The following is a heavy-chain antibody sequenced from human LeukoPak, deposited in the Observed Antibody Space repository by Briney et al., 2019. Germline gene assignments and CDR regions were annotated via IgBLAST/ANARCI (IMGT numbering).Heavy chain of an antibody. J-gene: IGHJ2*01. D-gene: IGHD2-15*01. Sequence: PSETLSLTCAVYGGSFSGYYWSWIRQPPGKGLEWIGEINHSGSTNYNPSLKSRVTISVDTSKNQFSLKLSSVTAADTAVYYCARGRYCSGGSCYRRHWYFDLWGRGTLATVSS. CDR3: ARGRYCSGGSCYRRHWYFDL. CDR1: GGSFSGYY. CDR2: INHSGST. V-gene: IGHV4-34*01.